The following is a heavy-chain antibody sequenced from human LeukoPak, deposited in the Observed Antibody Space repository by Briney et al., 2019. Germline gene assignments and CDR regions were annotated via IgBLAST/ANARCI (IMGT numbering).Heavy chain of an antibody. J-gene: IGHJ4*02. CDR2: IYYSGST. CDR1: GGSISSYY. CDR3: ASSTLVRGGSHFDY. D-gene: IGHD3-10*01. Sequence: SETLSLTCTVSGGSISSYYWSWIRQPPGKGLEWIGYIYYSGSTNYNPSLKRRVTISLDTSKNQFSLKLSSVTAVDTAVYYCASSTLVRGGSHFDYWGQGTLVTVSS. V-gene: IGHV4-59*08.